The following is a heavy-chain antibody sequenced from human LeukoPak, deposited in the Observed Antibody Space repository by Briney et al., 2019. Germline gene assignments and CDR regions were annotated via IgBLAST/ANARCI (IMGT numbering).Heavy chain of an antibody. CDR1: GGCFSGYY. J-gene: IGHJ5*02. CDR2: INHSGST. D-gene: IGHD3-10*01. Sequence: PSETLCLTCAVYGGCFSGYYWSWIRQPPGKGLEWIGEINHSGSTNYNPSLKSRVTISVDTSKNQFSLKLSSVTAADTAVYYCARAGVLWFGELGFDPWGQGTLVTVSS. V-gene: IGHV4-34*01. CDR3: ARAGVLWFGELGFDP.